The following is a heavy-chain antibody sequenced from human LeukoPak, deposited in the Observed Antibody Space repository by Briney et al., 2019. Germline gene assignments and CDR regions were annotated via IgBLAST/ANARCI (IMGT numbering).Heavy chain of an antibody. CDR3: ARDLRYSSSWTYHVGFDY. V-gene: IGHV1-18*01. J-gene: IGHJ4*02. D-gene: IGHD6-13*01. CDR2: ISAFNGNT. CDR1: GYTFTSYG. Sequence: ASVKVSCKASGYTFTSYGISWVRQAPGQGLEWMGWISAFNGNTNHAQKLQGRVTMTTDTSTSTAYMELRSLRSDDTAVYYCARDLRYSSSWTYHVGFDYWGQGTLVTVSS.